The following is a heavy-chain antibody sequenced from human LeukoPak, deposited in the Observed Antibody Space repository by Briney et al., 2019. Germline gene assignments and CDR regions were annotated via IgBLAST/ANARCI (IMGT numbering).Heavy chain of an antibody. CDR3: ARSQGGTMSLRHFDL. J-gene: IGHJ2*01. CDR1: GFTVGSNY. CDR2: INSGGNA. Sequence: GGSLRLSCAASGFTVGSNYMNWVRQAPGKGLEWVSVINSGGNAYYADSVKGRFTISRDNSKNMLYLQMNSLRAEDTAVYYCARSQGGTMSLRHFDLWGRGTLVTVSS. D-gene: IGHD3-22*01. V-gene: IGHV3-53*01.